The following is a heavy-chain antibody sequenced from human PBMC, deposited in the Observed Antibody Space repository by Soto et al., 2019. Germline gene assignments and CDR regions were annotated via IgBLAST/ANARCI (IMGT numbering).Heavy chain of an antibody. CDR1: GGSVSSYY. V-gene: IGHV4-4*07. CDR2: IYTSGST. Sequence: SETLSLTCTVSGGSVSSYYWSWMRQPAGKGLEWIGRIYTSGSTNYNPSLKSRVTMSVDTSKNQFSLKLSSVTAADTAVYYCAREYSSSWYGWFDPWGQGTLVTVS. D-gene: IGHD6-13*01. J-gene: IGHJ5*02. CDR3: AREYSSSWYGWFDP.